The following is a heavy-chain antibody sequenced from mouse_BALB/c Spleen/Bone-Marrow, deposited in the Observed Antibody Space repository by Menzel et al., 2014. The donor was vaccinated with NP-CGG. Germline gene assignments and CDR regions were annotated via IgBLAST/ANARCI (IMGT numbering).Heavy chain of an antibody. J-gene: IGHJ2*01. D-gene: IGHD2-1*01. CDR3: ARGGNYAGYYFDY. CDR2: IYPGDGDT. Sequence: VQLVESGAELARPGASVKLSCKASGYTFTSYWMQWVKQRPGQGLEWIGAIYPGDGDTRYTQKFKGKATLTADKSSSTAYMQLSSLASEDSAVYYCARGGNYAGYYFDYWVQGTTLTVSS. V-gene: IGHV1-87*01. CDR1: GYTFTSYW.